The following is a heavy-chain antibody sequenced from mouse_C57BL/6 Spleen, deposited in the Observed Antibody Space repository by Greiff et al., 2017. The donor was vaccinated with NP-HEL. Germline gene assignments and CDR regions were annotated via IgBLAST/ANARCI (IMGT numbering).Heavy chain of an antibody. J-gene: IGHJ1*03. D-gene: IGHD2-3*01. Sequence: VQLQQSGPELVKPGASVKIPCKASGYTFTDYNMDWVKQSHGKSLEWIGDINPNNGGTIYNQKFKGKATLTVDKSPSTAYMELRSLTSEDTAVYYCARVRDGYSYWYFDVWGTGTTVTVSS. CDR1: GYTFTDYN. V-gene: IGHV1-18*01. CDR2: INPNNGGT. CDR3: ARVRDGYSYWYFDV.